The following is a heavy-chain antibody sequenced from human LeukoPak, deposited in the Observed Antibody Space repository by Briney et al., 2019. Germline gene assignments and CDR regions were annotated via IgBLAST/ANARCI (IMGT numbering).Heavy chain of an antibody. V-gene: IGHV3-48*03. D-gene: IGHD2-21*02. Sequence: GGSLRLSCAASGFTFSSYEMNWVRQAPGKGLEWVSYISSSGSTIYHADSVKGRFTISRDNAKNSLYLQMNSLRAEDTAVYYCARSRYCGGDCSLMDVWGKGTTVTISS. J-gene: IGHJ6*03. CDR3: ARSRYCGGDCSLMDV. CDR2: ISSSGSTI. CDR1: GFTFSSYE.